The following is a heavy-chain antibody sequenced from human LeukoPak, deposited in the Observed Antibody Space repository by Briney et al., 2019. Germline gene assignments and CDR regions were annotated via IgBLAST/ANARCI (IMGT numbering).Heavy chain of an antibody. CDR2: IRSSSET. J-gene: IGHJ5*02. CDR1: GSIFSQYS. V-gene: IGHV3-48*01. Sequence: GGSLRLSCAASGSIFSQYSMNWVRQAPGKGLEWVSHIRSSSETFYADSVKGRFTISRDNARNSLYLQMNNLRGEDTAIYYCARDAGNSGYGCDLWGQGTLVTVSS. D-gene: IGHD5-12*01. CDR3: ARDAGNSGYGCDL.